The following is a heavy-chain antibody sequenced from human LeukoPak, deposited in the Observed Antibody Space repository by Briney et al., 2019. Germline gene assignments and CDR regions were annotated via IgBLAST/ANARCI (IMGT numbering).Heavy chain of an antibody. Sequence: GSLRLSCAAXGXXFSXXAMHWVRXASGKXLEXVXRIRSKANSYATAYAASVKGRFTISRDDSKNTAYLQMNSLKTEDTAVYYCTRLGVGATTHFDYWGQGTLATVSS. CDR3: TRLGVGATTHFDY. V-gene: IGHV3-73*01. CDR1: GXXFSXXA. CDR2: IRSKANSYAT. D-gene: IGHD1-26*01. J-gene: IGHJ4*02.